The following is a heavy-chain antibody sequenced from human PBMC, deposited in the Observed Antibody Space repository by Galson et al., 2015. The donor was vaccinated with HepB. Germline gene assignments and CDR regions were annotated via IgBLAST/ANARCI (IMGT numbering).Heavy chain of an antibody. V-gene: IGHV1-2*02. Sequence: SVKVSCKASGYTFTGYYMHWVRQAPGQGLEWMGWINPNSGGTNYAQKFQGRVTMTTDTSTSTAYMELRSLRSDDTAVYYCARDQWRMLTGTTGYYYGMDVWGQGTTVTVSS. CDR2: INPNSGGT. CDR3: ARDQWRMLTGTTGYYYGMDV. D-gene: IGHD1-20*01. CDR1: GYTFTGYY. J-gene: IGHJ6*02.